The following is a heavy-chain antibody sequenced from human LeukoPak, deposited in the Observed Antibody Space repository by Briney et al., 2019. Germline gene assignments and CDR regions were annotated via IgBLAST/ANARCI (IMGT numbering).Heavy chain of an antibody. D-gene: IGHD5/OR15-5a*01. V-gene: IGHV7-4-1*02. CDR3: AREGSSGLYYYYGMDV. J-gene: IGHJ6*02. CDR2: INTNTGNP. Sequence: ASVKVSCKASGYTFTSYAMNWVRQAPGQGLEWMGWINTNTGNPTYAQGFTGRFVFSLDTSVSTAYLRISSLKAEDTAVYYCAREGSSGLYYYYGMDVWGQGTTVTVSS. CDR1: GYTFTSYA.